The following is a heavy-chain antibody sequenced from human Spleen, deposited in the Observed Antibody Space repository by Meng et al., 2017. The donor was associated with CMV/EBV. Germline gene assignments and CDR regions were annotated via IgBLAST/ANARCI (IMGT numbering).Heavy chain of an antibody. CDR3: LAHYVATYVY. CDR1: GFSVSSKY. CDR2: IYSGGST. V-gene: IGHV3-53*01. Sequence: RGSLRLSCAVSGFSVSSKYMSWVRQAPGKGLEWVSVIYSGGSTYHTESVKGRFSISRDNSNNTLYLQMNSLRAEDTAVYYCLAHYVATYVYWGQGTLVTVSS. J-gene: IGHJ4*02. D-gene: IGHD5-12*01.